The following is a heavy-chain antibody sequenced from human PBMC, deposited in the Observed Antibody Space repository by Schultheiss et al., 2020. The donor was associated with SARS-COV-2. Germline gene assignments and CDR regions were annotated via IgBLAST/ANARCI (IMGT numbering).Heavy chain of an antibody. D-gene: IGHD3-10*01. Sequence: GSLRLSCAVYGGSFSGYYWSWIRQPPGKGLEWIGEINHSGSTNYNPSLKSRVTISVDTSKNQFSLKLSSVTAADTAVYYCARHPKATVPGVRPPDYWGQGTLVTVSS. J-gene: IGHJ4*02. CDR1: GGSFSGYY. V-gene: IGHV4-34*01. CDR2: INHSGST. CDR3: ARHPKATVPGVRPPDY.